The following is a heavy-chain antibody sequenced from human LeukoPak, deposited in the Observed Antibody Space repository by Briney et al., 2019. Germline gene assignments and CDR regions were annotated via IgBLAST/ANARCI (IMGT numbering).Heavy chain of an antibody. CDR2: ISSGSSYI. D-gene: IGHD1-26*01. CDR1: GFTFSTYT. Sequence: PGGSLRLYCAVSGFTFSTYTMNWVRQAPGKGLEWVSSISSGSSYISYADSVKGRFTISRDNAKNSLNLQMNSLRAEDTAVYYCARAGRSRPHYYFDYWGDETPGTVSS. V-gene: IGHV3-21*01. CDR3: ARAGRSRPHYYFDY. J-gene: IGHJ4*03.